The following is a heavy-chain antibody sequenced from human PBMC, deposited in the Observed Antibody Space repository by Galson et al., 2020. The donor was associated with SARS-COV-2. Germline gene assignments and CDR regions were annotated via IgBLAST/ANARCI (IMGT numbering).Heavy chain of an antibody. V-gene: IGHV3-21*01. Sequence: GESLKISCAASGFTFSSYSMNWVRQAPGKGLEWVSSISSSSSYIYYADSVKGRFTISRDNAKNSLYLQMNSLRAEDTAVYYCAREGGAASSSWYYAFDIWGQVTMVTVSS. CDR3: AREGGAASSSWYYAFDI. CDR1: GFTFSSYS. D-gene: IGHD6-13*01. J-gene: IGHJ3*02. CDR2: ISSSSSYI.